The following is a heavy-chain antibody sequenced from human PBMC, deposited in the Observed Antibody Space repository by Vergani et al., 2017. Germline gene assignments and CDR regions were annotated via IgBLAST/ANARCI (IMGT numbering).Heavy chain of an antibody. CDR3: ARRDTAMVTMGFDY. D-gene: IGHD5-18*01. V-gene: IGHV4-39*01. Sequence: QVQLQESFPGLVKPSETLSLTCTVSGGSISSYYWGWIRQPPGKGLEWIGSIYYSGSTYYNPSLKSRVTISVDTSKNQFSLKLSSVTAADTAVYYCARRDTAMVTMGFDYWGQGTLVTVSS. CDR1: GGSISSYY. J-gene: IGHJ4*02. CDR2: IYYSGST.